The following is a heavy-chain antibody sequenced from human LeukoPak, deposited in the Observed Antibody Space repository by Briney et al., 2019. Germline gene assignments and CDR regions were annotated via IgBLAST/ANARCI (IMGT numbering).Heavy chain of an antibody. Sequence: GGSLRLSWAAAGFSFDDYAMYWVRQAPGKGLQWVSVISADGDSTYYADSVTGRFTISRDNSKNSLYLQMNSLRSEDTAFYYCAKDQAPYYYATTGYPDYWGQGTLVTVSS. V-gene: IGHV3-43*02. CDR2: ISADGDST. J-gene: IGHJ4*02. CDR1: GFSFDDYA. D-gene: IGHD3-22*01. CDR3: AKDQAPYYYATTGYPDY.